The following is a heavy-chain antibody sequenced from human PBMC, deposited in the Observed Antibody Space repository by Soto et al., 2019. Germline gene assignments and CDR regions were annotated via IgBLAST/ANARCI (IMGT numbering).Heavy chain of an antibody. J-gene: IGHJ4*02. V-gene: IGHV3-23*01. Sequence: EVQLLESGGGLVQPGGSLRLSCAASGFTFSSYAMSWVRQAPGKGLEWVSGISGSGVSTYYADSVKGRFTISRDNSKSMLYLQMNSLSAEDTAVYYCAKDRERIATRSIDYWGQGTLVTVSS. CDR1: GFTFSSYA. CDR3: AKDRERIATRSIDY. CDR2: ISGSGVST. D-gene: IGHD6-13*01.